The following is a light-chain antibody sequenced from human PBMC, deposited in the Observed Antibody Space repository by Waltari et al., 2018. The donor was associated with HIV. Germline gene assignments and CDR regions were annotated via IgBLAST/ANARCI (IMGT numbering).Light chain of an antibody. V-gene: IGKV4-1*01. CDR2: WAS. CDR1: ESILYSSNNKND. J-gene: IGKJ1*01. Sequence: DIVMTQSPDSLAVSLGERATINCKSSESILYSSNNKNDLAWYQQKPGHPPQLLIYWASTRESGVPDRCSGSGAGTDFTLTISSLQAEDVAVYFCQQYYSTPPWTFGQGTKVEIK. CDR3: QQYYSTPPWT.